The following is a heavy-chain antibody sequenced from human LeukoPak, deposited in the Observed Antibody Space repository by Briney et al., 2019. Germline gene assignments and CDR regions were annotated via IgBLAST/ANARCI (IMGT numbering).Heavy chain of an antibody. CDR1: GGSISSSSYY. J-gene: IGHJ4*02. Sequence: SETLSLTCTVSGGSISSSSYYWGWIRQPPGKGLEWIGSIYYSGSTYYNPSLKSRVTISVDMSRNQFSLKLSSVTAADTAVYYCARENLLNYYDSSGYYPVDYWGQGTLVTVSS. CDR2: IYYSGST. V-gene: IGHV4-39*07. D-gene: IGHD3-22*01. CDR3: ARENLLNYYDSSGYYPVDY.